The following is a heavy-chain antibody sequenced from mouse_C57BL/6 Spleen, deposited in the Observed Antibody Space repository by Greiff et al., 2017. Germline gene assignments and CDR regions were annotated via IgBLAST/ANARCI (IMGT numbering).Heavy chain of an antibody. V-gene: IGHV5-6*01. Sequence: EVKLLESGGDLVKPGGSLKLSCAASGFTFSSYGMSWVRQTPDKRLEWVGTISSGGSYTYYPDSVKGRFTISRDNAKNTLYLQMSSLKSEDTAMYYCARNAIAFDYWGQGTTLTVSS. CDR1: GFTFSSYG. J-gene: IGHJ2*01. CDR3: ARNAIAFDY. CDR2: ISSGGSYT. D-gene: IGHD1-1*01.